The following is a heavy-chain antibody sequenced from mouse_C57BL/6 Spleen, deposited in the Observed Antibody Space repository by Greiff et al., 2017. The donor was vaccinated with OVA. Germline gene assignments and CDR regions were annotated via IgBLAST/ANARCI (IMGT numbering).Heavy chain of an antibody. J-gene: IGHJ3*01. D-gene: IGHD1-1*01. V-gene: IGHV1-15*01. CDR3: TRWGYCYGSSSRVGAY. Sequence: VQLQQSGAELVRPGASVTLSCKASGYTFTDYEMHWVKQTPVHGLEWIGAIDPETGGTAYNQKFKGKAILTADKSSSTAYMELRSLTSEDSAVYYCTRWGYCYGSSSRVGAYWGQGTLVTVSA. CDR2: IDPETGGT. CDR1: GYTFTDYE.